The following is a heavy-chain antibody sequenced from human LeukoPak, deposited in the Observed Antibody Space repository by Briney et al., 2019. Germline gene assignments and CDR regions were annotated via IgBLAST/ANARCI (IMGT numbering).Heavy chain of an antibody. CDR1: GYTFTGYY. Sequence: GASVKVSCKASGYTFTGYYMHRVRQAPGQGLEWMGWINPNSGGTNYAQKFQGRVTMTRDTSISTAYMELSRLRSDDTAVYYCARDLPRITMVRGTRFDPWGQGTLVTVSS. J-gene: IGHJ5*02. V-gene: IGHV1-2*02. CDR2: INPNSGGT. D-gene: IGHD3-10*01. CDR3: ARDLPRITMVRGTRFDP.